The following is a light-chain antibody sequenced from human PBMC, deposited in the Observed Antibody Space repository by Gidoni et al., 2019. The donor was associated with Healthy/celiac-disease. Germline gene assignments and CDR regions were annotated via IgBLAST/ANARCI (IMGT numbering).Light chain of an antibody. CDR1: QSVSSSY. Sequence: EIVLTQSPGTLSLSPGERATLSCRASQSVSSSYLAWYQQKPGQAPRLLIDGASSRATGIPDRFSGSGSGTDFTLTISRLEPEDFAGYYCQQYGSSSWTFVQGTKVEIK. J-gene: IGKJ1*01. V-gene: IGKV3-20*01. CDR2: GAS. CDR3: QQYGSSSWT.